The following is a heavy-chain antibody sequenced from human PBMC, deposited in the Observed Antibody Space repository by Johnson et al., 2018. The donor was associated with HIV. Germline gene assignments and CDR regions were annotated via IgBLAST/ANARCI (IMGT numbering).Heavy chain of an antibody. J-gene: IGHJ3*02. V-gene: IGHV3-7*05. D-gene: IGHD3-22*01. Sequence: VQLVESGGGLVQPGGSLRLSCAASGFTFSSNWMNWVRQAPGKGLQWVANIKEDGSEKYYVDSVEGRLTVSRDNAKNSLYLQIDSLRAEDTAVYYCAGDGIYSSPWDAVDTWGHGTMVTVSS. CDR1: GFTFSSNW. CDR2: IKEDGSEK. CDR3: AGDGIYSSPWDAVDT.